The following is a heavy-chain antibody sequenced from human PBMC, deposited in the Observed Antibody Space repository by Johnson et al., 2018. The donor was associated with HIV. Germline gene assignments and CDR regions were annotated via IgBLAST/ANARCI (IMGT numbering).Heavy chain of an antibody. Sequence: MLLVESGGGVMQPGKSLRLSCEASGFTFRSYAMHWVRQAPGKGLEWVSGINWNGGSTGYADSVKGRFTISRDNAKNSLYLQMNSLRAEDTAVYYCARVRQLGRGDAFDIWGQGTRVTVSS. J-gene: IGHJ3*02. D-gene: IGHD6-6*01. V-gene: IGHV3-20*04. CDR2: INWNGGST. CDR1: GFTFRSYA. CDR3: ARVRQLGRGDAFDI.